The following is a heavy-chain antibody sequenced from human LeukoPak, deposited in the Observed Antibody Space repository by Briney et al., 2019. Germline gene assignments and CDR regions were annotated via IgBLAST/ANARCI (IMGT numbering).Heavy chain of an antibody. CDR1: GGSISSYH. D-gene: IGHD6-13*01. CDR2: IYYSGST. J-gene: IGHJ5*02. CDR3: ARAPWKQLSTGYNWFDP. V-gene: IGHV4-59*01. Sequence: PSETLSLTCTVSGGSISSYHWSWIRQPPGKGLEWIGYIYYSGSTNYNPSLKSRVTISVDTSKNQFSLKLSSVTAADTAVYYCARAPWKQLSTGYNWFDPWGQGTLVTVSS.